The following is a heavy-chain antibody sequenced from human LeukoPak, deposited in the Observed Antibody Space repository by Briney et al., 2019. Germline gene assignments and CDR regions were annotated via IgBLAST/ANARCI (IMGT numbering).Heavy chain of an antibody. D-gene: IGHD3-10*01. CDR1: GYTXTGYY. V-gene: IGHV1-2*04. CDR3: ARSYYYGSGSYYTNDFDY. CDR2: INPNSGGT. J-gene: IGHJ4*02. Sequence: ASVXVSXKAXGYTXTGYYMHXVRQAPGQGLEWMGXINPNSGGTNYAQKFQGWVTMTRDTSISTAYMELSRLRSDDTAVYYCARSYYYGSGSYYTNDFDYWGQGTLVTVSS.